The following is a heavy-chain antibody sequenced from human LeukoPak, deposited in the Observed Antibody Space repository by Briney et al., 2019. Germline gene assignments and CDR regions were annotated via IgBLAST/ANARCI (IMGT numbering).Heavy chain of an antibody. D-gene: IGHD5-24*01. CDR1: GYTFTSYG. CDR3: AREPLEMATILLLDY. J-gene: IGHJ4*02. Sequence: RASVKVSCKASGYTFTSYGISWVRQAPGQGLEWMGWISAYNGNTNYAQKLQGRVTMTTDTSTSTAYMELRSLRSDDTAVYYCAREPLEMATILLLDYWGQGTLVTVSS. V-gene: IGHV1-18*01. CDR2: ISAYNGNT.